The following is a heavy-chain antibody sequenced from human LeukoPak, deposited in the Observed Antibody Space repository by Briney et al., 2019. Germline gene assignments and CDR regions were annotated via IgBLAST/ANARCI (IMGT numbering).Heavy chain of an antibody. CDR2: ISYDGSNK. CDR3: ARGTCSGGSCYSDY. CDR1: GFTLSSYA. Sequence: PGGSLRLSCAASGFTLSSYAMHWVRQAPGKGLEWVAVISYDGSNKYYADSVKGRFTISRDNSKNTLYLQMNSLRAEDTAVYYCARGTCSGGSCYSDYWGQGTLVTVSS. V-gene: IGHV3-30*04. D-gene: IGHD2-15*01. J-gene: IGHJ4*02.